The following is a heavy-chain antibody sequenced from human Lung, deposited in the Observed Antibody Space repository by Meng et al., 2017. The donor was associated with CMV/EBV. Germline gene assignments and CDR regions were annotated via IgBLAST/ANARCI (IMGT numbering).Heavy chain of an antibody. CDR3: ARGGSNGGYLPH. CDR2: IKPDGSEK. V-gene: IGHV3-7*01. J-gene: IGHJ4*02. Sequence: GESLKISCAASGFTFRTYWMSWVRQAPGKGLEWVANIKPDGSEKSYVDYVKGRFTISRDNAENSLYLQMDSLRAEDTAVYYCARGGSNGGYLPHWGRGTLVTVSS. D-gene: IGHD4-17*01. CDR1: GFTFRTYW.